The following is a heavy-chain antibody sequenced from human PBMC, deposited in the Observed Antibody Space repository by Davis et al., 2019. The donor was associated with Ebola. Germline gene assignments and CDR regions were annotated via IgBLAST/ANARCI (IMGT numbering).Heavy chain of an antibody. CDR1: GFTFTTYG. Sequence: GGSLRLSCAASGFTFTTYGMHWVRQAPGKGLEWVAFIRFDGSKAYYEDSVKGRFTISRDNAKNSLYLQMNSLRAEDTAVYYCARAMQIYCSGGSCYPGWFDPWGQGTLVTVSS. D-gene: IGHD2-15*01. J-gene: IGHJ5*02. CDR2: IRFDGSKA. V-gene: IGHV3-30*02. CDR3: ARAMQIYCSGGSCYPGWFDP.